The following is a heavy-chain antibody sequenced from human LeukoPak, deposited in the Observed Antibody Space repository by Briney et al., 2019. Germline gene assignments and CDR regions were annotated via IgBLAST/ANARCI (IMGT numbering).Heavy chain of an antibody. Sequence: GGSLRLSCAASGFTFSSYSMNWVRQAPGKGLEWVSYISSSSSTIYYADSVKGRFTISRDNAKNSLYLQMNSLRAEDTAVYYCARAIRGYSGYEDYWGQGTLVTVSS. J-gene: IGHJ4*02. CDR1: GFTFSSYS. V-gene: IGHV3-48*04. D-gene: IGHD5-12*01. CDR3: ARAIRGYSGYEDY. CDR2: ISSSSSTI.